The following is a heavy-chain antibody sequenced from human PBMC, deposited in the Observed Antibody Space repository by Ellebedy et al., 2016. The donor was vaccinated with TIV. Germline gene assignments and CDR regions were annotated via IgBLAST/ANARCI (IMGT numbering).Heavy chain of an antibody. CDR3: AVAVVTATGPVWFDP. Sequence: SGPTLVKPTQTLTLTCTFSGFSLSTNGVGVGWIRQPPGKALAWLALIYWNDDKSYSPSLKTRLTITQDTSKNQVVLAMTNMDPLDTATYYCAVAVVTATGPVWFDPWGQGTLVTVSS. D-gene: IGHD2-21*02. J-gene: IGHJ5*02. CDR2: IYWNDDK. CDR1: GFSLSTNGVG. V-gene: IGHV2-5*01.